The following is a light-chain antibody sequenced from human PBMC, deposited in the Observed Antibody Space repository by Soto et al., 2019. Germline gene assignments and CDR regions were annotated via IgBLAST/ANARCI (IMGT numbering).Light chain of an antibody. J-gene: IGKJ2*01. V-gene: IGKV3D-15*01. CDR2: GAS. CDR1: QSVSSN. Sequence: EIVMTQSPATLSVSPGERATLSCRASQSVSSNLAWYQQKPGQAPRLLIYGASTRATGIPARFSGSGSETEFTLTISSLQSEDFAVVYCQQYNNWPPYTFGQGTKLEI. CDR3: QQYNNWPPYT.